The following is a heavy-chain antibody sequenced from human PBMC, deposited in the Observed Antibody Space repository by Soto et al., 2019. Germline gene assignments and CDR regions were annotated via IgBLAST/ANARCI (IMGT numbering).Heavy chain of an antibody. Sequence: SETLSLTCTVSGDSISNYYWSWIRQPPGKGLEWIGYIYYSGSTNYNPSLKSRVTISVDTSKNQFSLKLSSVTAADTAVYYCVRRLSFNSAWYYFDYWGQGTLVTVSS. V-gene: IGHV4-59*08. CDR1: GDSISNYY. CDR2: IYYSGST. J-gene: IGHJ4*02. D-gene: IGHD6-19*01. CDR3: VRRLSFNSAWYYFDY.